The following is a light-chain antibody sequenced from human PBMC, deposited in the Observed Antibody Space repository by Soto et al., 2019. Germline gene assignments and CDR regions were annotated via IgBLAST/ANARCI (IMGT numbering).Light chain of an antibody. CDR2: GAS. Sequence: EIVLTQSPGALSLSPGERVTLSCRASQSVRSSYLVWYQQKPGQAPRLLIYGASTRAAGIPDRFSASGSGTDFTLTITRLEPEDFAVYYCQLYDNSPLYIFGRGTKREIK. CDR1: QSVRSSY. CDR3: QLYDNSPLYI. V-gene: IGKV3-20*01. J-gene: IGKJ2*01.